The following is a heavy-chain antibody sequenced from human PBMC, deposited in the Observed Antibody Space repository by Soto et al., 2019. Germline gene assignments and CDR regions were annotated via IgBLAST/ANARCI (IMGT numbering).Heavy chain of an antibody. Sequence: SETLSLTCTVSGGSISSSSYYWGWIRQPPGKGPEWIGSISYSGVTLYHPSLQSRVTISADTSKNQFSLRLTSATAADTAVYFCARHDDRPGFIHGFDIWGQGTMVTVSS. CDR1: GGSISSSSYY. D-gene: IGHD3-16*01. CDR2: ISYSGVT. J-gene: IGHJ3*02. V-gene: IGHV4-39*01. CDR3: ARHDDRPGFIHGFDI.